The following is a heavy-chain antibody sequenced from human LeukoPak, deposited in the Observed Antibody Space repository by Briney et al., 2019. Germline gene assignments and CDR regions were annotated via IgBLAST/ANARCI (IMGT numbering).Heavy chain of an antibody. CDR1: GDSVSSNSAA. V-gene: IGHV6-1*01. CDR3: ARVALTGSLVWYFDY. Sequence: SQSLSLTCAISGDSVSSNSAAWNWLRQSPSRGLVWLGRTYYRSKWYNDYAVSVKSRITINPDTSKNQFSLQLNSVTPEDTAVYYCARVALTGSLVWYFDYWGQGTLVTVSS. J-gene: IGHJ4*02. CDR2: TYYRSKWYN. D-gene: IGHD7-27*01.